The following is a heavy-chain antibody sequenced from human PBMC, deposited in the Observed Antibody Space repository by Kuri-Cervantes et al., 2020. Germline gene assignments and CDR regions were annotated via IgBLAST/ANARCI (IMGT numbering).Heavy chain of an antibody. V-gene: IGHV1-18*01. J-gene: IGHJ4*02. Sequence: GESLKISCAASGFTFTNFTMHWVRQAPGQGLEWMGWISAYNGNTNYAQKLQGRVTMTTDTSTSTAYMGLRSLRSDDTAVYYCARSNHLYCGGDCYSDYWGQGTLVTVSS. CDR2: ISAYNGNT. CDR1: GFTFTNFT. CDR3: ARSNHLYCGGDCYSDY. D-gene: IGHD2-21*01.